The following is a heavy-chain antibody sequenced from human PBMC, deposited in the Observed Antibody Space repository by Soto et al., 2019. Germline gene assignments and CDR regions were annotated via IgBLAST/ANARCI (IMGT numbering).Heavy chain of an antibody. D-gene: IGHD1-26*01. CDR1: GFTFSSYG. CDR2: IWYDGSNK. Sequence: QVQLAESGGGVVQPGRSLRLSCAASGFTFSSYGMHWVRQAPGKGLEWVAVIWYDGSNKYYADSVKGRFTISRDNSKNTLYLQMNSLRAEDTAVYYCARMGGRDYWYFDYWGQGTLVTVSS. CDR3: ARMGGRDYWYFDY. J-gene: IGHJ4*02. V-gene: IGHV3-33*01.